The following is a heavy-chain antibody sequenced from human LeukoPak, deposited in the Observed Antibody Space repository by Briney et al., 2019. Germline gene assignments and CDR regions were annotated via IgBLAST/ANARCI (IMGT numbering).Heavy chain of an antibody. CDR3: TRDTGTTGEVKLDP. J-gene: IGHJ5*02. Sequence: SETLSLTCTVSGNSLGDYYWSWIRQPAGKGLEWIGRIYTSGSTTYNPSLKSRVTMSVDTSKSQFSLNLMSVTAADTAVYYCTRDTGTTGEVKLDPWGQGTLVTVSS. V-gene: IGHV4-4*07. CDR2: IYTSGST. CDR1: GNSLGDYY. D-gene: IGHD4-17*01.